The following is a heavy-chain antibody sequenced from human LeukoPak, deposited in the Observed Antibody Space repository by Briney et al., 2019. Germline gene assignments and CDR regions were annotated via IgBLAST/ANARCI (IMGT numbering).Heavy chain of an antibody. CDR1: GGSFSGFY. CDR3: ARSYYYYGSGSYKGRHWFDP. J-gene: IGHJ5*02. V-gene: IGHV4-34*01. Sequence: SETLSLTCAVYGGSFSGFYWSWIRQPPGKGLEWIGDINHSGSTNYNPSLKSRVTISVDTSKNQFSLKLSSVTAADTAVYYCARSYYYYGSGSYKGRHWFDPWGQGTLVTVSS. CDR2: INHSGST. D-gene: IGHD3-10*01.